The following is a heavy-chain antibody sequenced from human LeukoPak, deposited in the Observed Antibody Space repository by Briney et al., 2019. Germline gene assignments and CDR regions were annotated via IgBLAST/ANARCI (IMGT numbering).Heavy chain of an antibody. Sequence: ASVKVSCKASGYTFTGYYMHWVRQAPGQGLEWMGWINPNSGGTNYVQKFQGRVTMTRDTPISTAYMELSRLRSDDTAVYYCARSGSAYCGGDCYGSGAFDIWGQGTMVTVSS. CDR3: ARSGSAYCGGDCYGSGAFDI. J-gene: IGHJ3*02. CDR1: GYTFTGYY. CDR2: INPNSGGT. V-gene: IGHV1-2*02. D-gene: IGHD2-21*01.